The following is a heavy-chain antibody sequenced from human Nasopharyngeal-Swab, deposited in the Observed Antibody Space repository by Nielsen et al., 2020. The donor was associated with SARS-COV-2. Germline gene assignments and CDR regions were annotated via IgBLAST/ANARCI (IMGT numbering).Heavy chain of an antibody. V-gene: IGHV3-9*01. Sequence: SLKISCAASGFNFDDYAMHWVRQAPGQGLEWVSGISWNSGSIDYADSVKGRFTISRDNAKNSLYLQMNSLRAEDTALYYCAKIAAAHDYMDVWGKGTTVTVSS. CDR3: AKIAAAHDYMDV. CDR2: ISWNSGSI. CDR1: GFNFDDYA. J-gene: IGHJ6*03. D-gene: IGHD6-13*01.